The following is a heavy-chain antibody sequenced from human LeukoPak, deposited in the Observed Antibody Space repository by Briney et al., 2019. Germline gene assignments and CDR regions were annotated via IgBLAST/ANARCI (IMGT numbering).Heavy chain of an antibody. CDR2: IIPMFGTP. Sequence: ASVKVSCKTSGDTFSSYAISWVRQAPGQGLEWMGGIIPMFGTPNYAQKFQGRVTITTDESTSTAYMELSSLRSEDTAVYYCVRDRGSTKGSYYSYFMDVWGKGTTVTVSS. V-gene: IGHV1-69*05. J-gene: IGHJ6*03. CDR3: VRDRGSTKGSYYSYFMDV. CDR1: GDTFSSYA. D-gene: IGHD3-10*01.